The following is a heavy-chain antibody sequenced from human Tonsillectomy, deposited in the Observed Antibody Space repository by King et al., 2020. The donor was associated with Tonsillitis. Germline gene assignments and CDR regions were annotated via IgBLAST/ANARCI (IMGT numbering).Heavy chain of an antibody. CDR3: ASTYDSSGYYYPFDY. V-gene: IGHV4-38-2*01. CDR2: IFHSGST. Sequence: QLQESGPGLVKPSETLSLTCAVSGYSISSGYYWDWIRQPPGKGLEWIGSIFHSGSTYYNPSLKSRVTISVDTSTNQFSLKLSSVTAADTAVYYCASTYDSSGYYYPFDYWGQGTLVTVSS. J-gene: IGHJ4*02. D-gene: IGHD3-22*01. CDR1: GYSISSGYY.